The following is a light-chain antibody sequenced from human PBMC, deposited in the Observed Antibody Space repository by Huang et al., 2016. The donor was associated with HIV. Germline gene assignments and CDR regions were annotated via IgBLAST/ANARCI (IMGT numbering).Light chain of an antibody. CDR1: QSIDTS. J-gene: IGKJ4*01. CDR2: AAS. Sequence: DIQMTQSPSSLFASVGDRVTITCRASQSIDTSLNWYQQKPGKAPKLLIYAASILQSGVPSMFSGSGSGTDFTLTISSLQPEDFATFYCQQSYSTPLTFGGGTKVEIK. CDR3: QQSYSTPLT. V-gene: IGKV1-39*01.